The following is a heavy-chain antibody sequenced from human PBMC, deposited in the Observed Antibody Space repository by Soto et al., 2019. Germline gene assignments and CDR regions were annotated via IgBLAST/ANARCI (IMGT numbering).Heavy chain of an antibody. CDR2: ITWNSRVL. J-gene: IGHJ4*02. CDR1: GLNFDDFA. V-gene: IGHV3-9*01. Sequence: PGGSLRLSCVGTGLNFDDFAMHWVRQAPGKGLEWVSGITWNSRVLAYADSVKSRLTISRDNARNSLYLQMDSLRDEDTALYYCAKGIYGFWSPYYFDSWGQGALVTVSS. CDR3: AKGIYGFWSPYYFDS. D-gene: IGHD3-3*01.